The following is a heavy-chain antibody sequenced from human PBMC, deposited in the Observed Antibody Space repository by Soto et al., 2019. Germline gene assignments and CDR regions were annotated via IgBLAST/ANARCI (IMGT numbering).Heavy chain of an antibody. V-gene: IGHV5-51*01. J-gene: IGHJ3*02. D-gene: IGHD3-16*01. CDR1: GYSFTSYW. CDR2: IYPGDSDT. Sequence: PGESLKISCKGSGYSFTSYWIGWVRQMPGKGLEWIGIIYPGDSDTRYSPSFQGQVTISADKSISTAYLQWSSLKASDTAMYYCARHLFGQKDAFDIWGQGTMVTVSS. CDR3: ARHLFGQKDAFDI.